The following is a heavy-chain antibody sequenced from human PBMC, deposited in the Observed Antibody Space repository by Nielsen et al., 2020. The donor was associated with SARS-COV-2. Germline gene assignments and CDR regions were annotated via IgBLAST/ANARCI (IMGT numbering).Heavy chain of an antibody. CDR1: GGSISSGGYS. J-gene: IGHJ4*02. D-gene: IGHD6-13*01. CDR2: IYYSGST. CDR3: ARVVTGSSWYYFDY. V-gene: IGHV4-61*08. Sequence: GSLRLSCAVSGGSISSGGYSWSWIRQPPGKGLEWIGYIYYSGSTNYNPSLKSRVTISVDTSKNQFSLKLSSVTAADTAVYYCARVVTGSSWYYFDYWGQGTLVTVSS.